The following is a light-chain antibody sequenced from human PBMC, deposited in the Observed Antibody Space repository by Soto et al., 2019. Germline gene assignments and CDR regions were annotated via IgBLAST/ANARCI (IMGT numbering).Light chain of an antibody. CDR2: EVS. J-gene: IGLJ1*01. CDR3: FSHRGGDSHV. V-gene: IGLV2-14*01. CDR1: SSDVGGYKY. Sequence: QSVLTQPASVSGSPGQSITISCTGTSSDVGGYKYVSWYQQHPGKAPKLMIYEVSYRPSGVSNRFSGSKSGNTASLTISGLQAEDEADYYCFSHRGGDSHVFGTGTKLTVL.